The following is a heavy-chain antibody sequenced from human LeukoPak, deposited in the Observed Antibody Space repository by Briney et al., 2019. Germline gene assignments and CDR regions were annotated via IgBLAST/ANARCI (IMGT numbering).Heavy chain of an antibody. J-gene: IGHJ4*02. CDR1: GGSISSGGYY. Sequence: PSQTLSLNCTVSGGSISSGGYYWSWIRQHPGKGLEWIGYIYYSGSTYYNPSLKSRVTISVDTSKNQFSLKLSSVTAADTAVYYCAREGDCSSTSCYHFDYWGQGTLVTVSS. CDR3: AREGDCSSTSCYHFDY. V-gene: IGHV4-31*03. CDR2: IYYSGST. D-gene: IGHD2-2*01.